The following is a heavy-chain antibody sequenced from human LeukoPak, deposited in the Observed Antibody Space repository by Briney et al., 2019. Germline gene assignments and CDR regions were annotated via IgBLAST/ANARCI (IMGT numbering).Heavy chain of an antibody. V-gene: IGHV4-34*01. CDR3: ARRDEYSSSWYWRNWFDP. CDR2: INHSGST. J-gene: IGHJ5*02. Sequence: SETLSLTCAVYGGSFSGYYWSWIRQPPGKGLEWIGEINHSGSTNYNPSLKSRVTISVDTSKNQFSLKLSSVTAADTAVYYCARRDEYSSSWYWRNWFDPWGQGTLVTVSS. CDR1: GGSFSGYY. D-gene: IGHD6-13*01.